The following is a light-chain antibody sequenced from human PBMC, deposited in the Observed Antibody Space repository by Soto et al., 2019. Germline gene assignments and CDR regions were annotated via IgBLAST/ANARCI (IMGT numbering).Light chain of an antibody. CDR3: TSYTSSSTLDV. Sequence: QSVLTQPASVSGSPGQSITISCTGTSSNVGSYKLVSWYQQHPGKAPKLMIFEVNKRPSGVSNRFSGSKSGNTASLTISGLQSEDEADYFCTSYTSSSTLDVFGTGTKLTVL. CDR2: EVN. CDR1: SSNVGSYKL. V-gene: IGLV2-14*02. J-gene: IGLJ1*01.